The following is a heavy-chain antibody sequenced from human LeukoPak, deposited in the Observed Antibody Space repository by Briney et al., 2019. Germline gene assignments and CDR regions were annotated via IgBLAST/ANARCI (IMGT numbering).Heavy chain of an antibody. J-gene: IGHJ3*02. Sequence: SQTLSLTCTVSGGSISSYYWSWIRQPAGKGLEWIGRIYTSGSTNYNPSLKSRVTMSVDTSKNQFSLKLSSVTAADTAVYYCAREGGTYYYGSQRANAFDIWGQGTMVTVSS. CDR2: IYTSGST. V-gene: IGHV4-4*07. CDR3: AREGGTYYYGSQRANAFDI. CDR1: GGSISSYY. D-gene: IGHD3-10*01.